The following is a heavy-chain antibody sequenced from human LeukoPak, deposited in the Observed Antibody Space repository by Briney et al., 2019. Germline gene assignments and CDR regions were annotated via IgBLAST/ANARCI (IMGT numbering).Heavy chain of an antibody. V-gene: IGHV4-34*01. CDR1: GGSFSGYY. Sequence: PSETLSLTCAVYGGSFSGYYWSWIRQPPGKGLEWIGSIYYSGSTYYNPSLKSRVTISVDTSKNQFSLKLSSVTAADTALYYCARPSDIRFLGWLSMGVAFYIWGQGTMVTVSS. D-gene: IGHD3-3*01. CDR3: ARPSDIRFLGWLSMGVAFYI. CDR2: IYYSGST. J-gene: IGHJ3*02.